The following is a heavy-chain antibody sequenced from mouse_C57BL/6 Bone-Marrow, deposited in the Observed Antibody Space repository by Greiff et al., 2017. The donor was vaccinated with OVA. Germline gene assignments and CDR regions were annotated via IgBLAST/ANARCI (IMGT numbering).Heavy chain of an antibody. CDR1: GFTFSDYY. CDR2: ISNGGGST. J-gene: IGHJ4*01. V-gene: IGHV5-12*01. Sequence: EVNVVESGGGLVQPGGSLKLSCAASGFTFSDYYMYWVRQTPEKRLEWVAYISNGGGSTYYPDTVKGRFTISRDNAKNTLYLQMSRLKSEDTAMYYCARHREGYAMDYWGQGTSVTVSS. CDR3: ARHREGYAMDY.